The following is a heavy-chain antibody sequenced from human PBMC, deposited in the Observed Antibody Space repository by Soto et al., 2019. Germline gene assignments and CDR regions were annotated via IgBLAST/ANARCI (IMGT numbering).Heavy chain of an antibody. Sequence: SETLSLTCTVSGGSISSGGYYWSWIRQHPGKGLEWIGYIYYSGSTYYNPSLKSRVTISVDTSKNQFSLKLSSVTAADTAVYYCARAELGYCISTSCYVGGYYYYGMDVWGQGTTVTVS. CDR3: ARAELGYCISTSCYVGGYYYYGMDV. V-gene: IGHV4-31*03. CDR2: IYYSGST. CDR1: GGSISSGGYY. J-gene: IGHJ6*02. D-gene: IGHD2-2*01.